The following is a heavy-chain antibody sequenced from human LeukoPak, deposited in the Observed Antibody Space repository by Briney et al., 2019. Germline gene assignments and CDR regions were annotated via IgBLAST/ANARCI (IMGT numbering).Heavy chain of an antibody. Sequence: GASVKVSCKASGYTFTSYGISWVRQAPGQGLEWMGWISAYNGNTNYAQKFQGRVTMTRDTSISTAYMELSRLRSDDTAVYYCAREEYDSSGYYFYYYGMDVWGQGTTVTVSS. CDR3: AREEYDSSGYYFYYYGMDV. CDR2: ISAYNGNT. V-gene: IGHV1-18*01. CDR1: GYTFTSYG. D-gene: IGHD3-22*01. J-gene: IGHJ6*02.